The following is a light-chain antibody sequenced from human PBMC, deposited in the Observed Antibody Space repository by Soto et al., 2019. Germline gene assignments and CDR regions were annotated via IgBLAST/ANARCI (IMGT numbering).Light chain of an antibody. J-gene: IGLJ3*02. Sequence: SYELTQPPSVSVAPGKTARITCGGNNIGSKSVHWYQQKPGQAPVLVIYYDSDRPSGIPERFSGSNSGNTATRTISRVEAGDEADYYCQVWDSSSDHLWVFGGGTKLTVL. V-gene: IGLV3-21*04. CDR1: NIGSKS. CDR3: QVWDSSSDHLWV. CDR2: YDS.